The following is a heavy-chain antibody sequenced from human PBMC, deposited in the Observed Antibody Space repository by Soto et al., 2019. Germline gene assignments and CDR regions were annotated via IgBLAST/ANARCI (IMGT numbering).Heavy chain of an antibody. CDR1: GFTFSSYW. V-gene: IGHV3-7*01. CDR2: IKQDGSEK. J-gene: IGHJ3*02. Sequence: PGGSLRLSCAASGFTFSSYWMSWVRQAPGKGLEWVANIKQDGSEKYYVDSVKGRFTISRDNAKNSLYLQMNSLRAEDTAVYYCARRYCSSTSCYPSAFDIWGQGTMVTVS. D-gene: IGHD2-2*01. CDR3: ARRYCSSTSCYPSAFDI.